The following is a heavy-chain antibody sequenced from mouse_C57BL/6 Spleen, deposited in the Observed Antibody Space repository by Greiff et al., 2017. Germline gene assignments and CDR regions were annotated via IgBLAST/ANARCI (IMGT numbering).Heavy chain of an antibody. D-gene: IGHD2-1*01. Sequence: EVQRVESGGGLVKPGGSLKLSCAASGFTFSDYGMHWVRQAPEKGLEWVAYISSGSSTIYYADTVKGRFTISRDNAKNTLFLQMTSLRSEDTAMYYCAREPYGKGWYFDVWGTGTTVTVSS. CDR1: GFTFSDYG. CDR3: AREPYGKGWYFDV. J-gene: IGHJ1*03. V-gene: IGHV5-17*01. CDR2: ISSGSSTI.